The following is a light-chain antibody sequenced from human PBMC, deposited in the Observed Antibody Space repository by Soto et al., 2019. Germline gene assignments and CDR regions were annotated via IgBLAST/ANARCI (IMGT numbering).Light chain of an antibody. CDR1: QSVSSY. J-gene: IGKJ5*01. CDR2: DAS. Sequence: ETVLTQSPATLSLSPGERCTLSCRSSQSVSSYLAWYQQKPGQGPRLLIYDASKRATGIPARFSGSGSGTDFTLTISSLEPEDFALYYCQQRSDWTTFGPGTRLEIK. V-gene: IGKV3-11*01. CDR3: QQRSDWTT.